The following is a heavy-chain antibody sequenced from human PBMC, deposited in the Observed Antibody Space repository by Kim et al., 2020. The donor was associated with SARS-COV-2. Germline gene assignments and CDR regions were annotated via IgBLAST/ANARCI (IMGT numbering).Heavy chain of an antibody. D-gene: IGHD3-22*01. CDR3: ARDLSYDSSGYCLNY. CDR1: GGTFSSYA. V-gene: IGHV1-69*04. CDR2: IIPILGIA. J-gene: IGHJ4*02. Sequence: SVKVSCKASGGTFSSYAISWVRQAPGQGLEWMGRIIPILGIANYAQKFQGRVTITADKSTSTAYMELSSLRSEDTAVYYCARDLSYDSSGYCLNYWGQGTLVTVSS.